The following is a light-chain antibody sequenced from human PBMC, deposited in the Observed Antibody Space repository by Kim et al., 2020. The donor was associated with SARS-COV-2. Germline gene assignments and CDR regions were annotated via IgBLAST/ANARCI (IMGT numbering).Light chain of an antibody. Sequence: GKKVTISRSGSSPNVGNNYVSWYQQLPGTAPKLLIYDNNKRPSGIPDRFSGSKSGTSATLGITGLQTGDEADYYCGTWDSSLSAWVFGGGTQLTVL. CDR2: DNN. CDR3: GTWDSSLSAWV. J-gene: IGLJ3*02. V-gene: IGLV1-51*01. CDR1: SPNVGNNY.